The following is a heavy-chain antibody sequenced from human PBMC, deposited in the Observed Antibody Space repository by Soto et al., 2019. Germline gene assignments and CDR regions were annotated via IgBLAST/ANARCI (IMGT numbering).Heavy chain of an antibody. V-gene: IGHV3-15*07. CDR3: TLLTTIYYYYGMDV. D-gene: IGHD4-17*01. J-gene: IGHJ6*02. Sequence: GGSLRLSCAASGFTFSNAWMNWVRQAPGKGLEWVGRIKSKTDGGTTDYAAPVKGRFTISRDDSKNTLYLQMNSLKTEDTAVYYCTLLTTIYYYYGMDVWGQGTTVTVSS. CDR1: GFTFSNAW. CDR2: IKSKTDGGTT.